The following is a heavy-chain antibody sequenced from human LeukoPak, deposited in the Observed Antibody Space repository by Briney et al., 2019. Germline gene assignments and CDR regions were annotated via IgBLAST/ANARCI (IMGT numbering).Heavy chain of an antibody. Sequence: GGPLQISCQGSGCRFTTYWISGARQLPGKGLEWMGKIDASDSYTNDSPSFEGHVTISADKSISTAYLQWSSLKASDTAMYYCARRGYTEGDRAFDIWGQGTMVTVSS. D-gene: IGHD5-18*01. CDR1: GCRFTTYW. CDR2: IDASDSYT. V-gene: IGHV5-10-1*01. J-gene: IGHJ3*02. CDR3: ARRGYTEGDRAFDI.